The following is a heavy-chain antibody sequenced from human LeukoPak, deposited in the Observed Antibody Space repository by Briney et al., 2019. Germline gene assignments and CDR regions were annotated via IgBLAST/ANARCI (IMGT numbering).Heavy chain of an antibody. CDR1: GYTFTGYY. V-gene: IGHV1-2*02. Sequence: GASVKVSCKASGYTFTGYYMHWVRQAPGQGLEWMGWINPNSGGTNYAQKFQGRVTMTRDTSIRTAYMELGRLRSDDTGVYYCATYPYYDSSGYYGGAWGQGTLVTVSS. D-gene: IGHD3-22*01. CDR2: INPNSGGT. CDR3: ATYPYYDSSGYYGGA. J-gene: IGHJ5*02.